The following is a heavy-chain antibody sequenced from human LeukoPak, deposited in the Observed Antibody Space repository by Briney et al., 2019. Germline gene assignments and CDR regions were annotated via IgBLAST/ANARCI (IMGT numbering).Heavy chain of an antibody. CDR2: ISGSGGST. Sequence: GGSLRLSCVVSGFTFSSYAMSWVRQAPGKGLEWVSGISGSGGSTYYADSVKGRFTISRDNTKNTLYLQMDSLRAEDTAVYYCAKDRHAPGRYCSSTSCFPFDSWGQGTLVTVSS. V-gene: IGHV3-23*01. D-gene: IGHD2-2*01. J-gene: IGHJ5*01. CDR1: GFTFSSYA. CDR3: AKDRHAPGRYCSSTSCFPFDS.